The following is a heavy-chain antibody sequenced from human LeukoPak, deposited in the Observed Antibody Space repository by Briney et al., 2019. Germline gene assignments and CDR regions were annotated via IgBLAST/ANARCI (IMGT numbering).Heavy chain of an antibody. D-gene: IGHD6-13*01. J-gene: IGHJ4*02. V-gene: IGHV3-74*01. CDR1: GFTFSNYW. CDR3: ARGYSSNYRVDY. CDR2: INNEESTI. Sequence: GGSLRLSCAVSGFTFSNYWMHWARQAPGKGLVWVSRINNEESTISYADSVKGRFTVSRDNAKNTLYLQMNSLRDEDTAVYYCARGYSSNYRVDYWGQGTLVTVSS.